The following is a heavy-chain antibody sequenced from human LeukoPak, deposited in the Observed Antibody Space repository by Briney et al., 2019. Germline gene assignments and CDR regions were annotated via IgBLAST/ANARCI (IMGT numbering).Heavy chain of an antibody. J-gene: IGHJ5*02. V-gene: IGHV3-48*01. CDR3: AKDDNYIRFLS. D-gene: IGHD3-16*01. Sequence: GGSLRLSCAASGFTFSSYSMNWVRQAPGKGLEWVSYISSSSSTIYYADSVKGRFTISRDNSKNTLYLQMNSLRAEDTAVYYCAKDDNYIRFLSWGQGTLVTVSS. CDR2: ISSSSSTI. CDR1: GFTFSSYS.